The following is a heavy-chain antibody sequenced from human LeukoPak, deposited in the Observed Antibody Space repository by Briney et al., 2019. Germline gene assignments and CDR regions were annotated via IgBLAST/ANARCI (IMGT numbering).Heavy chain of an antibody. CDR1: GFTSSDYY. CDR2: ISSSGSTI. D-gene: IGHD3-10*01. V-gene: IGHV3-11*04. CDR3: ARSLDGLLSGSPFDY. J-gene: IGHJ4*02. Sequence: GGSLRLSCAASGFTSSDYYMSWIGQAPGKGLEWVSYISSSGSTIYYADSVKGRFTISRDNAKNSLYLQMISLRAEDTAVYYCARSLDGLLSGSPFDYWGQGTLVTVSS.